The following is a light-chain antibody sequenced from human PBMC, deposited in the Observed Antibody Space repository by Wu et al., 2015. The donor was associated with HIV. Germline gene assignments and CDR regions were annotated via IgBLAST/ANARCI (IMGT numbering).Light chain of an antibody. Sequence: EIVMTQSPATLSVSPGERATLSCRASQSVGNNLAWYQHKPGQPPRLLIYGASSRATGIPARFSGSGSGTEFTLTVSSLESEDFAVYYCQQYGPWTFGQGTKVEIK. CDR1: QSVGNN. V-gene: IGKV3-15*01. CDR3: QQYGPWT. CDR2: GAS. J-gene: IGKJ1*01.